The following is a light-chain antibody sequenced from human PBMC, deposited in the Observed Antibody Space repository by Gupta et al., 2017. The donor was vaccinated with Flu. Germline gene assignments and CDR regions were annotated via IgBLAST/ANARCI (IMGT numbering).Light chain of an antibody. CDR3: QACDSSVYV. CDR1: KLVDKF. V-gene: IGLV3-1*01. CDR2: EDK. J-gene: IGLJ1*01. Sequence: CSGDKLVDKFASWYRRKPGPSPVLVIYEDKKRPSGIPERISGSNSGNTATLTISGTQAVDEADYYCQACDSSVYVFGTGTKVTVL.